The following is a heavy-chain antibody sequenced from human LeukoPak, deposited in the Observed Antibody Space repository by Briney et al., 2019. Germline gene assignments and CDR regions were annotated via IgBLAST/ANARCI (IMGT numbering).Heavy chain of an antibody. D-gene: IGHD2-15*01. CDR2: IYYSGST. Sequence: SETLSLTCTVSGGSISSCYWSWIRQPPGEGLEWIGYIYYSGSTNYNPSLESRVTMSVDTSKNQFSLKLSSVTAADTAVYYCARASPPPYCSGGSCYQEAFDIWGQGTMVTVS. V-gene: IGHV4-59*01. J-gene: IGHJ3*02. CDR1: GGSISSCY. CDR3: ARASPPPYCSGGSCYQEAFDI.